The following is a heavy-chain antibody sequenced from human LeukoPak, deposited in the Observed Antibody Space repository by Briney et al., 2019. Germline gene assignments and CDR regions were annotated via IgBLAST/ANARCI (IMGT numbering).Heavy chain of an antibody. CDR1: GYTFTGYY. V-gene: IGHV1-2*02. Sequence: ASVKVSCKASGYTFTGYYMHWVRQAPGQGLEWMGWINPNSGGTNYAQKFQGRVTMTRDTSISTAYMELSRLRSDDTAVYYCARDLEYSSGWYPYYFDYWGQGTLVTVSS. CDR3: ARDLEYSSGWYPYYFDY. D-gene: IGHD6-19*01. CDR2: INPNSGGT. J-gene: IGHJ4*02.